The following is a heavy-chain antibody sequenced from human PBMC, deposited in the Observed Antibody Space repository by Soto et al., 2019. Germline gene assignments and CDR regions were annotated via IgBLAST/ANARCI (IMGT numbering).Heavy chain of an antibody. CDR3: AKIYCAPTDTSSCYSYFDS. D-gene: IGHD2-2*01. J-gene: IGHJ4*02. Sequence: EVQLVESGGGLVEPGRSLKLSCAASGFTFDDYAMHWVRQATGKGLEWVSGMSWNSGDIAYADSVKGRFTISRDNAKSSLYLQLNRLSTEDTAFYYCAKIYCAPTDTSSCYSYFDSWGQGALVIVSS. CDR2: MSWNSGDI. V-gene: IGHV3-9*01. CDR1: GFTFDDYA.